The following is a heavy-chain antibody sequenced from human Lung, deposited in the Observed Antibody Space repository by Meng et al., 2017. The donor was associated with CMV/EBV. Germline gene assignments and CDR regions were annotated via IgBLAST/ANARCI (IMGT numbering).Heavy chain of an antibody. Sequence: QVTLVQSCSKLKKPGSSVKVSFKASGYTFSTYTINWVRQAHGRGLEWMGWISTNTGTPTYTQGFTGRFVFSLDTSVSTAYLQISSLKAEDTAVYYCARGGNFDPWGQGTLVTVSS. J-gene: IGHJ5*02. V-gene: IGHV7-4-1*02. CDR2: ISTNTGTP. D-gene: IGHD2/OR15-2a*01. CDR1: GYTFSTYT. CDR3: ARGGNFDP.